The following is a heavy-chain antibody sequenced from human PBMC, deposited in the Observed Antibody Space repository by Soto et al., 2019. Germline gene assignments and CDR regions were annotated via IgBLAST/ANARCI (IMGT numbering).Heavy chain of an antibody. CDR3: ARDRSAYYYYFVY. V-gene: IGHV4-30-2*01. Sequence: QLQLQQSGSGLVKPSQTLSLTCAVSGGSISSGDYSWSWIRQPPGKGLEWIGYIYRSGSTYYNPSLKSRVTISVDRSKNQFSPKLSSVTSADTGVYFCARDRSAYYYYFVYWGQGSLVTVSS. J-gene: IGHJ4*02. CDR1: GGSISSGDYS. CDR2: IYRSGST. D-gene: IGHD3-22*01.